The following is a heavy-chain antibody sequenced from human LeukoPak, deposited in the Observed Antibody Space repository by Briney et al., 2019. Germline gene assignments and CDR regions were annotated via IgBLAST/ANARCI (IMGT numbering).Heavy chain of an antibody. J-gene: IGHJ6*02. D-gene: IGHD3-22*01. V-gene: IGHV3-66*01. CDR3: ARSHDSSGYYYVGYYYYYGMDV. CDR1: GFTVSSNY. Sequence: GGSLRLSCAASGFTVSSNYMSWVRQAPGKGLEWVSVIYSCGSTYYADSVKGRFTISRDNSKNTLYLQMNSLRAEDTAVYYCARSHDSSGYYYVGYYYYYGMDVWGQGTTVTVS. CDR2: IYSCGST.